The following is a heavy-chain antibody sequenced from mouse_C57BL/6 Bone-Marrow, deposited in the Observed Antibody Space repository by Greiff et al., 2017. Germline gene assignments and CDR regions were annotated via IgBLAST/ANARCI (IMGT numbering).Heavy chain of an antibody. CDR2: IYPGDGDT. D-gene: IGHD2-5*01. J-gene: IGHJ2*01. Sequence: VQLQQSGPELVKPGASVKISCKASGYAFSSSWMNWVKQRPGKGLEWIGRIYPGDGDTNYNGKFKGKATLTADKSSSTAYMQLSSLTSEDSAVYCCARGYYSNLTDYWGQGTTLTVSS. CDR1: GYAFSSSW. V-gene: IGHV1-82*01. CDR3: ARGYYSNLTDY.